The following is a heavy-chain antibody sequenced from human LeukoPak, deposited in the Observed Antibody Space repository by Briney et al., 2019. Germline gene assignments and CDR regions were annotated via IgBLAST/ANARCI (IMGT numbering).Heavy chain of an antibody. Sequence: SGPTLVNPTQTLRLTFTCSGFSLITRGVGVGWIRQPPGKALECIALIYWNDNKRYNPSLESRLTITRDTSKNQVVLTMTNMEFVDTATYYCAHRSVAARPSFFWFDPWGQGTLVTVSS. CDR2: IYWNDNK. CDR1: GFSLITRGVG. J-gene: IGHJ5*02. V-gene: IGHV2-5*01. D-gene: IGHD6-6*01. CDR3: AHRSVAARPSFFWFDP.